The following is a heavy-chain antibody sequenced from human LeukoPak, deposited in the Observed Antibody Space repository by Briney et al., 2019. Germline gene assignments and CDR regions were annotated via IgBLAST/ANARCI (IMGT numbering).Heavy chain of an antibody. CDR3: ARVGGVVTNFDY. CDR2: ISSGSSTI. V-gene: IGHV3-48*01. CDR1: GFTFSSYS. J-gene: IGHJ4*02. D-gene: IGHD3-3*01. Sequence: GGSLRLSCAASGFTFSSYSMNWVRQAPGKGLEWVSYISSGSSTIYYADSVKGRFTISRDNAKNSLCLQMNSLRAEDTAVYYCARVGGVVTNFDYWGQGTLVTVSS.